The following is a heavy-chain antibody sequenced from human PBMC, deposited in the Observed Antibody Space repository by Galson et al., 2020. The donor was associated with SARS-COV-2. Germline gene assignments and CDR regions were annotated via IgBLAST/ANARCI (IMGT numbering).Heavy chain of an antibody. CDR2: ISPNSGNT. J-gene: IGHJ6*02. CDR3: ARDWGMTTVTYGMDV. CDR1: GYTFNTYG. V-gene: IGHV1-18*01. Sequence: ASVKVSCKSSGYTFNTYGISWVRQAPGQGLEWMGWISPNSGNTYYAQKFQGRVTLTRDKFTSTVYMELRGLTSDDTAVYYCARDWGMTTVTYGMDVWGQGTTVTVSS. D-gene: IGHD4-17*01.